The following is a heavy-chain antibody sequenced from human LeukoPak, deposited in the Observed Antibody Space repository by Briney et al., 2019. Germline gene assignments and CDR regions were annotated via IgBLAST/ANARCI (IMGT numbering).Heavy chain of an antibody. D-gene: IGHD4-17*01. Sequence: GGSLRLSCAASGFTFSRHWMSWVRQAPGKGLEWVGNIKQDGSRSYVGSVKGRFIFSRDNAKYSLSLQMNSLRAEDKSVYSCARGPDYGDRLDYFDYWGQGTLVTVSS. CDR2: IKQDGSR. J-gene: IGHJ4*02. V-gene: IGHV3-7*01. CDR1: GFTFSRHW. CDR3: ARGPDYGDRLDYFDY.